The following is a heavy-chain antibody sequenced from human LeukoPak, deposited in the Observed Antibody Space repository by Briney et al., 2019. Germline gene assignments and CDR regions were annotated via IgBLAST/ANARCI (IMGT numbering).Heavy chain of an antibody. CDR3: ARDGGYCTNGVCHVDY. J-gene: IGHJ4*02. CDR2: IYYSGST. Sequence: PSETLSLTCSVSGGSISSRSYYWGWIRQPPGKGLEWIGSIYYSGSTYYNPSLKSRVTISVDTSKNQFSLKLSSVTAADTAVYYCARDGGYCTNGVCHVDYWGQGTLVTVSS. V-gene: IGHV4-39*07. CDR1: GGSISSRSYY. D-gene: IGHD2-8*01.